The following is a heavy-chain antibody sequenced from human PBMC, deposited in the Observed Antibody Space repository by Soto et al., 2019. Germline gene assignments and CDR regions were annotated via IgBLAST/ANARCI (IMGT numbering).Heavy chain of an antibody. J-gene: IGHJ2*01. CDR1: GFTFSSYD. CDR3: ARAWYSSYWYFDL. CDR2: IGTAGDT. D-gene: IGHD4-4*01. Sequence: EVQLVESGGGLVQPGGSLRLSCAASGFTFSSYDMHWVRQATGKGLEWVSAIGTAGDTYYPGSVKGRFTISRENAKNSLYLQMNSLRAGDTAVYYCARAWYSSYWYFDLWGRGTLVTVSS. V-gene: IGHV3-13*01.